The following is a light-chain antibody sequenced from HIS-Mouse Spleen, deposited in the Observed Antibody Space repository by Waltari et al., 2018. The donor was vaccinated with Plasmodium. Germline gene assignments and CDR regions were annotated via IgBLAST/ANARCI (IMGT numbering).Light chain of an antibody. CDR3: QVWDSSTV. Sequence: SYELTQPLSVSVALGQTARITCGGNNIGSKNVHWYQQKPGKAPVLVIYRDSNRPSGSPGRFSGSNSGNTATLTISRAQAGDEADYYCQVWDSSTVFGGGTKLTVL. J-gene: IGLJ3*02. CDR2: RDS. V-gene: IGLV3-9*01. CDR1: NIGSKN.